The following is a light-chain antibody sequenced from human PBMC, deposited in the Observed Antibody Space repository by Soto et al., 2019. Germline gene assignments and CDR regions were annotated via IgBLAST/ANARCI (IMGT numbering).Light chain of an antibody. CDR1: QNVLFSSNNKNY. CDR2: WAS. CDR3: QQYFSTPLT. V-gene: IGKV4-1*01. Sequence: DFVMTQSPDSLAVSLGERATINCKSSQNVLFSSNNKNYLAWYQQKPRQPPKLLIYWASTRNSGVPDRFSGSGSGTDFTLTISSLQAEDVAVYYCQQYFSTPLTFGPGTKVDI. J-gene: IGKJ3*01.